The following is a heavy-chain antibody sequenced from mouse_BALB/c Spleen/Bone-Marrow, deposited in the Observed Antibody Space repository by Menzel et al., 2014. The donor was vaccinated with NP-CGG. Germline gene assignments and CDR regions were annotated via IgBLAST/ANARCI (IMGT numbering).Heavy chain of an antibody. Sequence: XGGGLVKPGGSXKLSCAASGFTFSSYTMSWVRQTPEKRLEWVATISSGGSYTYYPDSVKGRFTISRDNAKNTLYLQMGSLKSEDTAMYXCTRAXGXRHAXDYWXQXXSVTXSS. V-gene: IGHV5-6-4*01. CDR3: TRAXGXRHAXDY. J-gene: IGHJ4*01. CDR1: GFTFSSYT. CDR2: ISSGGSYT.